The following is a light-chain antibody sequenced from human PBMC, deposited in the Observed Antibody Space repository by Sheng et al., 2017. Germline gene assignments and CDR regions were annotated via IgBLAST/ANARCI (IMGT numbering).Light chain of an antibody. V-gene: IGKV3-11*01. Sequence: LTQSPATLSLSPGERATLSCRASQSISNYLAWYQQRPGQAPRLLIYDASNRATDIPARFSGSGSGTDFTLTISSLEPEDFAVYYCQQRNNWPSFGPGTKVDIK. J-gene: IGKJ3*01. CDR2: DAS. CDR1: QSISNY. CDR3: QQRNNWPS.